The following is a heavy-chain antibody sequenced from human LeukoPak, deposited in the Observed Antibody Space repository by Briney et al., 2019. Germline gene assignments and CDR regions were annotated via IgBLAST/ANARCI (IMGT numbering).Heavy chain of an antibody. Sequence: SETLSLTCTVSGGSISSSSYYWGWIRQPPGKGLERIGYIYYSGSTYYNPSLKSRVTISVDTSKNQFSLKLSSVTAADTAVYYCARGAGGSRWFGELSYYYYYGMDVWGQGTTVTVSS. CDR3: ARGAGGSRWFGELSYYYYYGMDV. CDR1: GGSISSSSYY. V-gene: IGHV4-39*07. CDR2: IYYSGST. D-gene: IGHD3-10*01. J-gene: IGHJ6*02.